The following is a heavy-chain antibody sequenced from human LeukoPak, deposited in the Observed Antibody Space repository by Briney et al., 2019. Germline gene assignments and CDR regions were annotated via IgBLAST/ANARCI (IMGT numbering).Heavy chain of an antibody. D-gene: IGHD2-15*01. CDR3: VVGGSPGY. V-gene: IGHV3-74*01. CDR1: GLAFSAYK. J-gene: IGHJ4*02. CDR2: ISTDGYTT. Sequence: GGSLRLSCAASGLAFSAYKMHWVRQAPRKGLVWVSRISTDGYTTDYADFVQGRFTASRDNTKNTWSLEMNSLRAEDTAVYYCVVGGSPGYWGQGTPVTVSS.